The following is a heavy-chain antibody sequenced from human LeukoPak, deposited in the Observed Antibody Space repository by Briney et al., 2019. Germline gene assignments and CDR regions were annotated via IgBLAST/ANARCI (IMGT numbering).Heavy chain of an antibody. Sequence: GGSLRLSCAASGFTFSSYGMHWVRQAPGKGLEWVAVIWYDGSNKYYADSVKGRFTTSRNNSKNTLYLQMNSLRAEDTAVYYCARGHPLIMGGSGGDYWGQGTLVTVSS. CDR3: ARGHPLIMGGSGGDY. CDR1: GFTFSSYG. V-gene: IGHV3-33*01. CDR2: IWYDGSNK. J-gene: IGHJ4*02. D-gene: IGHD3-10*01.